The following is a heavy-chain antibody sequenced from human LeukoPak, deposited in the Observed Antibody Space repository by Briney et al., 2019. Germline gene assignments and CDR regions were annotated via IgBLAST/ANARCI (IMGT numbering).Heavy chain of an antibody. J-gene: IGHJ5*02. Sequence: PSETLSLTCTVSGGSISSYYWSWIRQPAGKGLEWIGRIYTSGSTNYNPSLKSRVTMSVDTSKNQFSLKLSSVTAADTAVYYCAREKLESNSNWFDPWGQGTLVTVSS. D-gene: IGHD1-1*01. CDR1: GGSISSYY. CDR2: IYTSGST. V-gene: IGHV4-4*07. CDR3: AREKLESNSNWFDP.